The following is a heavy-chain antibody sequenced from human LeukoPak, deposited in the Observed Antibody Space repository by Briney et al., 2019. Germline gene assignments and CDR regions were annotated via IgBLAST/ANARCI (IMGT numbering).Heavy chain of an antibody. D-gene: IGHD2-15*01. CDR2: INPSGGST. Sequence: ASVKVSCKASGYTFTSYYMHWVRQAPGQGLEWMGIINPSGGSTSYAQKFQGRVTMTRDTSISTAYMELSRLRSDDTAVYYCARKRDSLLDPWGQGTLVTVSS. J-gene: IGHJ5*02. CDR1: GYTFTSYY. CDR3: ARKRDSLLDP. V-gene: IGHV1-46*01.